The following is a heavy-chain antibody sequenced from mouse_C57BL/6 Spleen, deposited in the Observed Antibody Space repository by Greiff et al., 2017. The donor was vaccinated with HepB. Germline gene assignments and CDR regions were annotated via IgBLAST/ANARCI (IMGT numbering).Heavy chain of an antibody. J-gene: IGHJ3*01. CDR3: AREDDCGEGPWFAY. Sequence: QVQLQQPGAELVKPGASVKMSCKASGYTFTSYWITWVKQRPGQGLEWIGDIYPGSGSTNYNEKFKSKATLTVDTSSSTAYMQLSSLTSEDSAVYYCAREDDCGEGPWFAYWGQGTLVTVSA. D-gene: IGHD2-4*01. CDR2: IYPGSGST. CDR1: GYTFTSYW. V-gene: IGHV1-55*01.